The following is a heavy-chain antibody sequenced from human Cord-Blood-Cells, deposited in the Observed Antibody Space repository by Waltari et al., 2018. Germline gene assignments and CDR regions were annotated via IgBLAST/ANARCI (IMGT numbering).Heavy chain of an antibody. CDR3: ASFERGSAGY. D-gene: IGHD3-9*01. J-gene: IGHJ4*02. V-gene: IGHV4-39*07. CDR2: IYYSGST. CDR1: GGPIRSSSYS. Sequence: QLQLQESGPGLVKPSETLSLTCTVSGGPIRSSSYSWGWIRQPPGKGLEWIGSIYYSGSTYYNPSLKSRVTISVDTSKNQFSLKLSSVTAADTAVYYCASFERGSAGYWGQGTLVTVSS.